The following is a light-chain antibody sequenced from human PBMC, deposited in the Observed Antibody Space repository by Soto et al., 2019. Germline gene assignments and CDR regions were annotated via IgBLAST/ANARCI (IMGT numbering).Light chain of an antibody. CDR1: QTVISSY. CDR3: RQYGISPFT. J-gene: IGKJ3*01. Sequence: EIVLAQSPGTLSLSPGERATLSCRASQTVISSYLAWYQQKPGQAPRLLIYETSSRATGIPDRFSGSGSGTDFTLTINRLEPEDFAVYYCRQYGISPFTFGPGTKVDLK. CDR2: ETS. V-gene: IGKV3-20*01.